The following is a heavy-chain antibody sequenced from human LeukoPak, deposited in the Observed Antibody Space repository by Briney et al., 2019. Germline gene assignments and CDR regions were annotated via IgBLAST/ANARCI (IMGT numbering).Heavy chain of an antibody. V-gene: IGHV3-7*01. D-gene: IGHD1-26*01. Sequence: AKINQEGSEKHYVDSVQGRFTISRDNSDSSLYLQMNSLRVDDTAIYYCARFGATHSGSYNPWGQGTLVTVSS. J-gene: IGHJ5*02. CDR2: INQEGSEK. CDR3: ARFGATHSGSYNP.